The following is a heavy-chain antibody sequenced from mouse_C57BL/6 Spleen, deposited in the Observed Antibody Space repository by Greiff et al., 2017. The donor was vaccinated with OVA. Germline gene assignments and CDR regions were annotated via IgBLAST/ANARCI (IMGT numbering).Heavy chain of an antibody. CDR3: ARGGDSSGLFAY. V-gene: IGHV1-80*01. D-gene: IGHD3-2*02. CDR2: IYPGDGDT. CDR1: GYAFSSYW. Sequence: QVQLQQSGAELVKPGASVKISCKASGYAFSSYWMNWVKQRPGKGLEWIGQIYPGDGDTNYNGKFKGKATLTADKSSSTAYMQLSSLTSEDSAVYFCARGGDSSGLFAYWGQGTLVTVSA. J-gene: IGHJ3*01.